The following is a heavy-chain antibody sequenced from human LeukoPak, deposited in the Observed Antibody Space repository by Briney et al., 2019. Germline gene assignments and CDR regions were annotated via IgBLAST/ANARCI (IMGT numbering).Heavy chain of an antibody. CDR3: AKIEGSSSWYS. Sequence: GASVKVSCKASGYTFTSYAMNWVRQAPGQGLEWMGGIIPIFGTANYAQKFQGRVTITTDESTSTTYMELNSLRAEDTAVYYCAKIEGSSSWYSWGQGTLVTVSS. J-gene: IGHJ4*02. CDR2: IIPIFGTA. V-gene: IGHV1-69*05. CDR1: GYTFTSYA. D-gene: IGHD6-13*01.